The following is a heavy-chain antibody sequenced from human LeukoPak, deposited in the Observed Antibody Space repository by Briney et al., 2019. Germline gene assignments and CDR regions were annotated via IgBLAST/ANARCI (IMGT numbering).Heavy chain of an antibody. Sequence: SETLSLICTVSGGSISSYYWSWIRQPAGKGLEWIGYIYYSGSTNYNPSLKSRVTISVDTSKNQFSLKLSSVTAADTAVYYCAREGVPAANYYGMDVWGKGTTVTVSS. CDR2: IYYSGST. J-gene: IGHJ6*04. V-gene: IGHV4-59*01. D-gene: IGHD2-2*01. CDR1: GGSISSYY. CDR3: AREGVPAANYYGMDV.